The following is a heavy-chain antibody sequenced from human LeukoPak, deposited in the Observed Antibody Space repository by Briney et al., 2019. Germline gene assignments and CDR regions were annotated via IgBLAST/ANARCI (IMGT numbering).Heavy chain of an antibody. Sequence: ASVKVSCKASGGTFSSYAISWVRQAPGQGLEWMGGIIPIFGTANYAQKFQGRVTITTDESTSTAYMELSSLRSEDTAVYYCAGEDSYALTGLDYWGQGTLVTVSS. V-gene: IGHV1-69*05. CDR2: IIPIFGTA. J-gene: IGHJ4*02. CDR3: AGEDSYALTGLDY. D-gene: IGHD5-18*01. CDR1: GGTFSSYA.